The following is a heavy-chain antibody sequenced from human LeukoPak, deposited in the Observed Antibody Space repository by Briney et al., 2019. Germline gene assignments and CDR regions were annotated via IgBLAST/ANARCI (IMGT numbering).Heavy chain of an antibody. D-gene: IGHD3-22*01. Sequence: SETLTLTCTVSGGSISSYYWSWIRQPPGKGLEWIGYIYYSGSTYYNPSLKSRVTMSVDRSKNQFSLKLSSVTAADTAVYYCAREGNSGYDSSGLAPMEAFDIWGQGTMVTVSS. J-gene: IGHJ3*02. CDR3: AREGNSGYDSSGLAPMEAFDI. CDR1: GGSISSYY. V-gene: IGHV4-59*12. CDR2: IYYSGST.